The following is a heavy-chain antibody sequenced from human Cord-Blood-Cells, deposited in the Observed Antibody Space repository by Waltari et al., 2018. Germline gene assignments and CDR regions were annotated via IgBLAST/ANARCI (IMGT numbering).Heavy chain of an antibody. J-gene: IGHJ5*02. CDR1: GFTFSSYR. Sequence: EVQLVESGGGLVQPGGSLRLSCAASGFTFSSYRMSWVRQAPGKGLEWVANIKQDGSEKYYVDSVKGRFTISRDNAKNSLYLQMNSLRAEDTAVYYCASHYYGSGSYYNHWGQGTLVTVSS. V-gene: IGHV3-7*01. D-gene: IGHD3-10*01. CDR3: ASHYYGSGSYYNH. CDR2: IKQDGSEK.